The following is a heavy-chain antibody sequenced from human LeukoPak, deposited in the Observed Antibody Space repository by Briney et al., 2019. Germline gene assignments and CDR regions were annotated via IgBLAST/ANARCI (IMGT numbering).Heavy chain of an antibody. CDR2: ISSSGSTI. Sequence: GGSLRLSCAASGFTFSSYEMNWVRQAPGKGLEWVSYISSSGSTIYYADSVKGRFTISRDNAKNSLYLQMNSLRAEDTAVYYCARDLKGYCSGGSCHEYYYYYMDVWGKGTTVTVSS. V-gene: IGHV3-48*03. J-gene: IGHJ6*03. CDR3: ARDLKGYCSGGSCHEYYYYYMDV. D-gene: IGHD2-15*01. CDR1: GFTFSSYE.